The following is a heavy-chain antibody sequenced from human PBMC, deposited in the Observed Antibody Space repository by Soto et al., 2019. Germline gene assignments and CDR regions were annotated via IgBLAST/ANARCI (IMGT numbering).Heavy chain of an antibody. CDR2: IRSKAYGRTT. J-gene: IGHJ3*02. CDR3: TIEVPWNDYAFHI. V-gene: IGHV3-49*04. CDR1: GFTFGDYA. Sequence: GGSLRLSCTASGFTFGDYAMSWVRQAPGKGLEWVGFIRSKAYGRTTESAASVKGTFTISRDDSKRIAYLQMNSLNTEDTAVYYCTIEVPWNDYAFHIWGQGTMVTVSS. D-gene: IGHD1-1*01.